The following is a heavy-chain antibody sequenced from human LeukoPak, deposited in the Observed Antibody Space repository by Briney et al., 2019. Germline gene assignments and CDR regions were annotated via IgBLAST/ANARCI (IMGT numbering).Heavy chain of an antibody. Sequence: GGSLRLSCAASGFTFSSYGMHWVRQAPGKGLEWVAVIWYDGSSKYYADSVKGRFTISRDNSKNTPYLQMNSLRAEDTAVYYCARDRSFGGSTFDIWGQGTMVTVSS. CDR2: IWYDGSSK. V-gene: IGHV3-33*01. J-gene: IGHJ3*02. CDR1: GFTFSSYG. D-gene: IGHD3-16*01. CDR3: ARDRSFGGSTFDI.